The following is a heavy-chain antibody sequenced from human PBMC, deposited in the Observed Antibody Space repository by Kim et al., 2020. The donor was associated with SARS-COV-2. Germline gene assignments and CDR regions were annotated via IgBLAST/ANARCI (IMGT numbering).Heavy chain of an antibody. CDR2: IYWNDDK. J-gene: IGHJ4*02. CDR3: AHRRDDLGSGAFFFDY. Sequence: SGPTLVKPTQTLTLTCTFSGFSLSTSGMGVGWIRQPPGKALEWLALIYWNDDKRYSPSLKNRLTITKDTSKNQVVLTMTNMDPVDTATYYCAHRRDDLGSGAFFFDYWGPGTLVTVSS. D-gene: IGHD3-10*01. CDR1: GFSLSTSGMG. V-gene: IGHV2-5*01.